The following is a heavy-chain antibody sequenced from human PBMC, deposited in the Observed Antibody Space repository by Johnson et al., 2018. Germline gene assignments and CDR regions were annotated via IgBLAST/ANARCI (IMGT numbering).Heavy chain of an antibody. J-gene: IGHJ6*02. CDR2: IGTAGDT. CDR3: ARDGGEGITMVRGVSSHYYYGMDV. CDR1: GFTFNNYA. Sequence: VQLVQSGGGLVQPGGSLRLSCAASGFTFNNYAVSWVRQATGKGLEWVSAIGTAGDTYYPGSVKGRFTISRENAKNSLYLQMNSLRAGDTAVYYCARDGGEGITMVRGVSSHYYYGMDVWGQGTTVTVSS. D-gene: IGHD3-10*01. V-gene: IGHV3-13*01.